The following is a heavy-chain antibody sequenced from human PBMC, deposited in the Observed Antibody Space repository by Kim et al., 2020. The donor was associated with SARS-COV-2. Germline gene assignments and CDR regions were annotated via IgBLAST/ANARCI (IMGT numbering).Heavy chain of an antibody. Sequence: SVKVSCKASGGTFSSYAISWVRQAPGQGLEWMGGIIPIFGTANYAQKFQGRVTITADESTSTAYMELSSLRSEDTAVYYCAREEGVITMVRGVTDYYYYYGMDVWDQGTTVTVSS. V-gene: IGHV1-69*13. CDR1: GGTFSSYA. D-gene: IGHD3-10*01. J-gene: IGHJ6*02. CDR2: IIPIFGTA. CDR3: AREEGVITMVRGVTDYYYYYGMDV.